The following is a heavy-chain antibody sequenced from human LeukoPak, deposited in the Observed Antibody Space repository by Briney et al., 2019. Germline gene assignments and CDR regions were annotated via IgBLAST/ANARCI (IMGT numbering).Heavy chain of an antibody. CDR2: IYYSGST. D-gene: IGHD4-23*01. CDR1: GGSISSYY. J-gene: IGHJ6*02. CDR3: ARHGTVVNPYYYYGMDV. Sequence: SETLSLTCTVSGGSISSYYWSWIRQPPWKGREWIGYIYYSGSTNYNPSLKSRVTISVDTSKNQFSLKLSSVTAADTAVYYCARHGTVVNPYYYYGMDVWGQGTTVTVSS. V-gene: IGHV4-59*08.